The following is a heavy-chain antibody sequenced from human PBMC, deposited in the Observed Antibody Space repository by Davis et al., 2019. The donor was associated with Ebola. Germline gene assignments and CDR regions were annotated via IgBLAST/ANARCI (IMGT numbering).Heavy chain of an antibody. J-gene: IGHJ6*04. CDR1: GFTFSSYG. D-gene: IGHD3-9*01. Sequence: GESLKISCAASGFTFSSYGMHWVRQAPGKGLEWVAVISYDGSNKYYADSVKGRFTISRDNAKNSLYLQMDNLRAEDTSVYYCARDPDILSGAMDVWGKGTTVTVSS. V-gene: IGHV3-30*03. CDR3: ARDPDILSGAMDV. CDR2: ISYDGSNK.